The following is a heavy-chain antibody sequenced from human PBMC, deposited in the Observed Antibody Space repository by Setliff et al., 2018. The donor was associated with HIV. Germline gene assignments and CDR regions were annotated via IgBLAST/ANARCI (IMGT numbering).Heavy chain of an antibody. CDR2: ISPSSTII. CDR3: ARDFCGSSCSSGYGYFDH. D-gene: IGHD2-15*01. J-gene: IGHJ4*02. V-gene: IGHV3-48*01. Sequence: GGSLRLSCGASGFSFSSYSMNWVRQAPGKGLEWVSYISPSSTIIYYPDSVKGRFTTSRDNARNSLYLEMNNLRADDTAVYYCARDFCGSSCSSGYGYFDHWGQGTLVTVSS. CDR1: GFSFSSYS.